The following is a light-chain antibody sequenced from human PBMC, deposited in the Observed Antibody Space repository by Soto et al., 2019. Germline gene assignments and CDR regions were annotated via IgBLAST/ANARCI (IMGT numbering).Light chain of an antibody. J-gene: IGKJ1*01. Sequence: DIVMTQSPDSLAVSLGERATINCKSSQSVLYSSNNKNYLAWYQQKPGQAPRLLIYGASSRATGVPDRFSGGGSGTDFTLTISRLEPEDFAVYYCQNFVNSLTWTFGQGTKVDIK. V-gene: IGKV4-1*01. CDR3: QNFVNSLTWT. CDR1: QSVLYSSNNKNY. CDR2: GAS.